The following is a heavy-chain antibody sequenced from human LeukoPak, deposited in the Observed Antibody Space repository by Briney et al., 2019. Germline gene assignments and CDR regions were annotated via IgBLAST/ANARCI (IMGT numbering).Heavy chain of an antibody. Sequence: GGSLRLSCAASGFTFSSYSMNWVRQAPGKGLEWVSSISSSSSYIYYADSVKGRFTISRDNSKNTLYLQMNSLRAEDTAVYYCAKRGFLSAEYFQHWGQGTLVTVSS. V-gene: IGHV3-21*04. J-gene: IGHJ1*01. D-gene: IGHD2-15*01. CDR3: AKRGFLSAEYFQH. CDR2: ISSSSSYI. CDR1: GFTFSSYS.